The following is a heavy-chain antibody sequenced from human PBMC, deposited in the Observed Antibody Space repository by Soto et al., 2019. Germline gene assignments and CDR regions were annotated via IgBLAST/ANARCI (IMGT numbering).Heavy chain of an antibody. CDR3: ARRSTARAFDI. V-gene: IGHV5-51*01. CDR1: GYSFTSYC. J-gene: IGHJ3*02. D-gene: IGHD2-8*02. CDR2: IYPGDSDT. Sequence: GESLKISCKGSGYSFTSYCIGWVRQMPGKGLEWMWIIYPGDSDTRYSPSFQGQVTISADKSISTAYLQWSSLKASDTAMYYCARRSTARAFDIRGQGTMVTVSS.